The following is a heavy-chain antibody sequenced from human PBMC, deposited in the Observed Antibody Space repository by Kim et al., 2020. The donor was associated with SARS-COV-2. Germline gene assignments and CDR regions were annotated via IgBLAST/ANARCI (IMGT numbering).Heavy chain of an antibody. Sequence: SETLSLTCAVYGGSFSGYYWSWIRQPPGKGLEWIGEINHSGSTNYNPSLKSRVTISVDTSKNQFSLKLSSVTAADTAVYYCARAPTYYYDSSGYHPLDYWGQGTLVTVSS. J-gene: IGHJ4*02. CDR3: ARAPTYYYDSSGYHPLDY. CDR2: INHSGST. V-gene: IGHV4-34*01. D-gene: IGHD3-22*01. CDR1: GGSFSGYY.